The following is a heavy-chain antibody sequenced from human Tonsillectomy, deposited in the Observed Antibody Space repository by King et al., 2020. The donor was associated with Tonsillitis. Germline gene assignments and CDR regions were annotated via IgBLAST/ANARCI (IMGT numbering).Heavy chain of an antibody. CDR2: ISATTNDI. V-gene: IGHV3-48*01. CDR3: VRAHRGSILDYYH. J-gene: IGHJ4*02. CDR1: GLTFSTYN. Sequence: VQLVESGGGLVQPGGSLRLSCVVSGLTFSTYNMNWVRQAPGKGLEWVSFISATTNDIYYADSVRGRFTISRDNAKKSLYLQMNTLRAEDTGVYYCVRAHRGSILDYYHRGQGTLVTVSS. D-gene: IGHD3-22*01.